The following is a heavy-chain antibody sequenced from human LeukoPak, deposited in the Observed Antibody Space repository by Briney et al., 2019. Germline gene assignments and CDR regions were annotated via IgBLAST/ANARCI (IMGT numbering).Heavy chain of an antibody. Sequence: GASVKVSCKSSGYTFTSYDINWVGQATCQGLEWMGWMNPNSGNTGYAQKFQGRVTMTRNTSISTAYMELSSLRSEDTAVSYCARGQWLVSYYFDYWGQGTLVTVSS. J-gene: IGHJ4*02. D-gene: IGHD6-19*01. V-gene: IGHV1-8*01. CDR2: MNPNSGNT. CDR1: GYTFTSYD. CDR3: ARGQWLVSYYFDY.